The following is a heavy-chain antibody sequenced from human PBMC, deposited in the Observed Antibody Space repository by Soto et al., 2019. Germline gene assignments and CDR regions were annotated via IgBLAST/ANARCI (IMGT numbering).Heavy chain of an antibody. D-gene: IGHD6-6*01. CDR1: GGTFSSYA. V-gene: IGHV1-69*06. CDR2: IIPIFGTA. J-gene: IGHJ6*02. CDR3: ARDQRIRRIAARPNPYYYGMDV. Sequence: SVKVSCKASGGTFSSYAISWVLQAPGQGLEWMGGIIPIFGTANYAQKFQGRVTITADKSTSTAYMELSSLRSEDTAVYYCARDQRIRRIAARPNPYYYGMDVWGQGXTVTV.